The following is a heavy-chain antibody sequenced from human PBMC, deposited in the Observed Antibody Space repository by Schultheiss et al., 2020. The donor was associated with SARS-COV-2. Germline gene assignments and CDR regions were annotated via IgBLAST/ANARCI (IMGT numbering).Heavy chain of an antibody. Sequence: GGSLRLSCAASGFTVSSNYMSWVRQAPGKGLEWVSSISSSSSYIYYADSVKGRFTISRDNAKNSLYLQMNSLRAEDTAVYYCARVAMVRGGVAPYYFDYWGQGTLVTVSS. CDR2: ISSSSSYI. V-gene: IGHV3-21*01. J-gene: IGHJ4*02. CDR1: GFTVSSNY. D-gene: IGHD3-10*01. CDR3: ARVAMVRGGVAPYYFDY.